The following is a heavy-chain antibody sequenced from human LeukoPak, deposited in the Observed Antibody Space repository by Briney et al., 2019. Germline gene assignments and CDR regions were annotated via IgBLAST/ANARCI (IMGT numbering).Heavy chain of an antibody. CDR3: ARLNYGSGSIY. J-gene: IGHJ4*02. CDR1: GGSISSYY. D-gene: IGHD3-10*01. Sequence: SETLSLTCTVSGGSISSYYWSWIRQPPGKGLEWIGYIYYSGSTNYNPSLKSRVTISVDTSKNQFSLKLSSVTAADTAVYYCARLNYGSGSIYWGQGTLVTVSS. V-gene: IGHV4-59*01. CDR2: IYYSGST.